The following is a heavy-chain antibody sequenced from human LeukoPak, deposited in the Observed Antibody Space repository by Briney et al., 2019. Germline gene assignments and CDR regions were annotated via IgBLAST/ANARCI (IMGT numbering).Heavy chain of an antibody. CDR3: VRGNYYGSGSYPTPSYYFDY. Sequence: GGSLRLSCAASGFTFSSYEMNWVRQAPGKGLEWVSYISSSSSTIYYADSVKGRFTISRDNAKNSLYLQMNSLRAEDTAVYYCVRGNYYGSGSYPTPSYYFDYWGQGTLVTVSS. V-gene: IGHV3-48*03. CDR1: GFTFSSYE. CDR2: ISSSSSTI. J-gene: IGHJ4*02. D-gene: IGHD3-10*01.